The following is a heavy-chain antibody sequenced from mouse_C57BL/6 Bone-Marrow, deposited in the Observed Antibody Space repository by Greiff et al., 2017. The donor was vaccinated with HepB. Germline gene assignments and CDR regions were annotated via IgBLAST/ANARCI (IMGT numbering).Heavy chain of an antibody. D-gene: IGHD1-1*01. CDR3: ARVTTVVEYYFDY. Sequence: QVQLQQSGAELVKPGASVKISCKASGYAFSSYWMNWVKQRPGKGLEWIGQIYPGDGDTNYNGKFKGKATLTADKSSSTAYMQLSSLTSEDSAVYFCARVTTVVEYYFDYWGQGTTLTVSS. CDR2: IYPGDGDT. V-gene: IGHV1-80*01. CDR1: GYAFSSYW. J-gene: IGHJ2*01.